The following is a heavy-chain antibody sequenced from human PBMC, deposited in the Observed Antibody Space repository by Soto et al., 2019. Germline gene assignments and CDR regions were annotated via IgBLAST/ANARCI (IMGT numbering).Heavy chain of an antibody. Sequence: SETLSLTCTVSGGSISSYYWSWIRQPPGKGLEWIGYIYYSGSTNYNPSLKSRVTISVDTSKNQFSLKPSSVTAADTAVYYCAREAAHSSSWYGWFDPWGQGTLVTVS. V-gene: IGHV4-59*01. CDR3: AREAAHSSSWYGWFDP. CDR2: IYYSGST. D-gene: IGHD6-13*01. J-gene: IGHJ5*02. CDR1: GGSISSYY.